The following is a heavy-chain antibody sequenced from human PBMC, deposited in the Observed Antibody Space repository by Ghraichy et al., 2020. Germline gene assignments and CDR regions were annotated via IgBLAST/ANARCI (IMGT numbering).Heavy chain of an antibody. Sequence: SETLSLTCAVYGGSFSGYYWSWIRQPPGKGLEWIGEINHSGSTNYNPSLKSRVTISVDTSKNQFSLKLSSVTAADTAVYYCARFIYDSSGYKGAFDIWGQGTMVTVSS. CDR2: INHSGST. CDR3: ARFIYDSSGYKGAFDI. V-gene: IGHV4-34*01. J-gene: IGHJ3*02. CDR1: GGSFSGYY. D-gene: IGHD3-22*01.